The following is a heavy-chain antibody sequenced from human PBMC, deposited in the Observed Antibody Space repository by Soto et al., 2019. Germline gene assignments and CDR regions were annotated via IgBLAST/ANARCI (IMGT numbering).Heavy chain of an antibody. V-gene: IGHV3-33*01. D-gene: IGHD2-15*01. Sequence: GGSLRLSCAASGFTFSSYGMHWVRQAPGKGLEWVAVIWYDGSNKYYADFVKGRFTISRDNSKNTLYLQMNSLRAEDTAVYYCAREKYCSGGSCKNRAFDIWGQGTMVTVSS. J-gene: IGHJ3*02. CDR2: IWYDGSNK. CDR1: GFTFSSYG. CDR3: AREKYCSGGSCKNRAFDI.